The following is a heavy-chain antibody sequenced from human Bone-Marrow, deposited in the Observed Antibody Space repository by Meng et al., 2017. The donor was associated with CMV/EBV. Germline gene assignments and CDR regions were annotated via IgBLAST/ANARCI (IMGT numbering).Heavy chain of an antibody. D-gene: IGHD3-22*01. CDR2: INTNNVGT. J-gene: IGHJ4*02. CDR1: YTFTDYY. V-gene: IGHV1-2*02. Sequence: YTFTDYYRHWVRKAPGQGLEWMGWINTNNVGTNYAQKFQGRVTMTRDTPISTAYMELSRLKSDDTAVYYCARGRAIYDSSGYSHDYWGQGTLVTVSS. CDR3: ARGRAIYDSSGYSHDY.